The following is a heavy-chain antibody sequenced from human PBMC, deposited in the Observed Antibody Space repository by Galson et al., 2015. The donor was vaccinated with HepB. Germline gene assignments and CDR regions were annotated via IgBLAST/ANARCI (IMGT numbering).Heavy chain of an antibody. Sequence: SVKASCKASGGTFSSYAISWVRQAPGQGLEWMGGIIPIFGTANYAQKFQGRVTITADESTSTAYMELSSLRSEDTAVYYCARVVASSGWRYNWFDPWGQGTLVTVSS. V-gene: IGHV1-69*13. CDR3: ARVVASSGWRYNWFDP. D-gene: IGHD6-19*01. CDR1: GGTFSSYA. CDR2: IIPIFGTA. J-gene: IGHJ5*02.